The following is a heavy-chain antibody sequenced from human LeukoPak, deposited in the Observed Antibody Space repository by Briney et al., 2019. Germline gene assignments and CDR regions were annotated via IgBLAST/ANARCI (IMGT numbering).Heavy chain of an antibody. Sequence: ASVKVSCKASGYTFTGYYMHWVRQAPGQGLEWMRRINPNSGGTNYAQKFQGRVTMTRDTSISTAYMELSRLRSDDTAVYYCARPYSSGSYWYFDLWGRGTLVTVSS. CDR2: INPNSGGT. J-gene: IGHJ2*01. CDR1: GYTFTGYY. D-gene: IGHD6-19*01. CDR3: ARPYSSGSYWYFDL. V-gene: IGHV1-2*06.